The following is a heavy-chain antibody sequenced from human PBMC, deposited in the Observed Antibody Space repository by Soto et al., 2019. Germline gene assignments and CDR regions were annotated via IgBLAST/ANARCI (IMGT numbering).Heavy chain of an antibody. J-gene: IGHJ4*02. D-gene: IGHD3-22*01. CDR3: AKGHYYDSSYDY. CDR2: INHSGST. V-gene: IGHV4-34*01. CDR1: GGSFSGYY. Sequence: SETLSLTCAVYGGSFSGYYWSWIRQPPGKGLEWIGEINHSGSTNYNPSLKSRVTISVDTSKNQFSLKLSSVTAEDTAVYYCAKGHYYDSSYDYWGQGTLVTVSS.